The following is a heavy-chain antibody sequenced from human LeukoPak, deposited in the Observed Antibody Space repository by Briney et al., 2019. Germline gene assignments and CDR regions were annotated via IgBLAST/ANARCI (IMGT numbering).Heavy chain of an antibody. CDR3: ARVYYSTSAYHDAFDI. CDR2: ISSSSSYT. V-gene: IGHV3-11*05. Sequence: PGGSLRLSCAASGFTFSDYFMSWIRQAPGKGLEWVSYISSSSSYTNYADSVRGRSTISRDNAKNSLYLQMNSLRAEDTAVYYCARVYYSTSAYHDAFDIWGRGTVVTVSS. D-gene: IGHD2-8*01. CDR1: GFTFSDYF. J-gene: IGHJ3*02.